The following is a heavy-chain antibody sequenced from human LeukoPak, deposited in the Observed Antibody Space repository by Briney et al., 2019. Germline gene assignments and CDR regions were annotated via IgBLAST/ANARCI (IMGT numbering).Heavy chain of an antibody. CDR3: ARKAYGLDV. Sequence: GGSLRLSCAPSGFTFSSYWMSWVRQAPGKGLEWVANIKQDGSEKYYVDSVKGRFTISRDNAKNSLYLQMNSLRAEDTAVYYCARKAYGLDVCGKGTTVTVSS. CDR1: GFTFSSYW. J-gene: IGHJ6*04. CDR2: IKQDGSEK. V-gene: IGHV3-7*03.